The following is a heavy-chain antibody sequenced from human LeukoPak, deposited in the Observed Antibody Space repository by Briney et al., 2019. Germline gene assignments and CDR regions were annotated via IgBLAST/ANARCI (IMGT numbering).Heavy chain of an antibody. CDR3: ARGRGGLLWFGEFNS. D-gene: IGHD3-10*01. V-gene: IGHV1-69*06. CDR1: GGTFSSYA. J-gene: IGHJ4*02. CDR2: IIPIFGTA. Sequence: SVKVSCKASGGTFSSYAISWVRQAPGQGLEWMGGIIPIFGTANYAQKFRGRVTITADKSTRTAYMELSSLRAEDTAVYYCARGRGGLLWFGEFNSWGQGTLVTVSS.